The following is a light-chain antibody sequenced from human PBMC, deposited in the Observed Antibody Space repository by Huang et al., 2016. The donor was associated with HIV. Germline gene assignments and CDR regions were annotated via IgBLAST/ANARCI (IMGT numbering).Light chain of an antibody. Sequence: IEMTQSPPSLSASIGDRVTLTCRASRDISPFLAWFHQKPGKPPKLLIYAASILHSGVPSRFSGSGSGTDFTLTISSLQSEDVGYYYCQKYDSAPRTFGQGTKVDLK. CDR1: RDISPF. V-gene: IGKV1-27*01. CDR3: QKYDSAPRT. J-gene: IGKJ1*01. CDR2: AAS.